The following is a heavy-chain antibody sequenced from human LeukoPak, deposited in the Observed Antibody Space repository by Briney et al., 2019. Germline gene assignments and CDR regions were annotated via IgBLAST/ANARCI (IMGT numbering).Heavy chain of an antibody. J-gene: IGHJ4*02. V-gene: IGHV3-21*01. CDR3: ARDGEITMIVVAYGPLDY. CDR2: ISSSSSYI. D-gene: IGHD3-22*01. Sequence: PGGSLRLSCAASGFTVSTNYMNWVRQAPGKGLEWVSSISSSSSYIYYADSVKGRFTISRDNAKNSLYLQMNSLRAEDTAVYYCARDGEITMIVVAYGPLDYWGQGTLVTVSS. CDR1: GFTVSTNY.